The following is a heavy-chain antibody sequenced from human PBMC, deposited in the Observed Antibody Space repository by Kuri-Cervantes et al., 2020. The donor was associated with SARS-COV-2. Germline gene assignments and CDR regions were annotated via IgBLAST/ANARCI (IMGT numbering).Heavy chain of an antibody. V-gene: IGHV4-39*01. J-gene: IGHJ4*02. CDR1: GDSISSSSYY. Sequence: SETLCLTCTVSGDSISSSSYYWGWLGQPPGKGLEWIGTIYYSGSTDYNPSLKSRVTISVNTSKNQFSLKLKSVPATDTAVYYCSRLFSPWSVVGDYWGQGTLVTVSS. CDR3: SRLFSPWSVVGDY. CDR2: IYYSGST. D-gene: IGHD1-1*01.